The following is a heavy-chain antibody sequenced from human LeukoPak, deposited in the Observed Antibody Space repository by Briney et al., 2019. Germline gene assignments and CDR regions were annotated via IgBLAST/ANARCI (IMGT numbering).Heavy chain of an antibody. Sequence: SETLSLTCNVSGGFITSYYWSWIRQPPGKGLEWIGRISSSGSTNYNPSLKSRVTISVDTSKNQFSLKLSSVTAADTAVYFCARGPYSYDSSGAFDIWGQGTMVTVSS. D-gene: IGHD3-22*01. CDR2: ISSSGST. V-gene: IGHV4-4*08. J-gene: IGHJ3*02. CDR1: GGFITSYY. CDR3: ARGPYSYDSSGAFDI.